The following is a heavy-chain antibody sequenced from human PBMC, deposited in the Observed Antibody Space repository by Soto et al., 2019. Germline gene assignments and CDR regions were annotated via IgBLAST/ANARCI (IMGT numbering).Heavy chain of an antibody. D-gene: IGHD3-3*01. CDR1: GFTFTRHS. V-gene: IGHV3-48*01. Sequence: GGSLRLSCAASGFTFTRHSMNWVRQAAGKGLEWISYTSDSSGTIYYADSVKGRFTISRDTSKNTLYLQMNSLRAEDTAVYYCAKDLLRFEVWGQGTTVTVSS. CDR3: AKDLLRFEV. J-gene: IGHJ6*02. CDR2: TSDSSGTI.